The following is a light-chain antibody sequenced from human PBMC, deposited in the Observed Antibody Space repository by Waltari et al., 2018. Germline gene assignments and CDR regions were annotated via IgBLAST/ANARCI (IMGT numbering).Light chain of an antibody. CDR3: QQANSFPWT. Sequence: DIQMTQSPSSVSASVGARVTITCRASQGISWLAWYQQKPGKAPKLLIYAASSLQSGVPSRCSGSGSGTDFTLTITSLQPEDIANYYCQQANSFPWTFGQGTKVEI. CDR1: QGISW. V-gene: IGKV1D-12*01. J-gene: IGKJ1*01. CDR2: AAS.